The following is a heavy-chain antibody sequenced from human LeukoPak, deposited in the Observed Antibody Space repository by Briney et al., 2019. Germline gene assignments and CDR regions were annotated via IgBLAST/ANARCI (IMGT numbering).Heavy chain of an antibody. J-gene: IGHJ6*02. CDR2: IYYKGST. Sequence: SETLSLTRTVSGGSISSYYWSAIRQPPGKGLEWIGYIYYKGSTNYNPSLKSRLTISVDTSKNQFSLRLSSVTAADTAVYSCARVHNDYRSGYGMDVWGQGTTVTVSS. CDR3: ARVHNDYRSGYGMDV. D-gene: IGHD3-10*01. CDR1: GGSISSYY. V-gene: IGHV4-59*01.